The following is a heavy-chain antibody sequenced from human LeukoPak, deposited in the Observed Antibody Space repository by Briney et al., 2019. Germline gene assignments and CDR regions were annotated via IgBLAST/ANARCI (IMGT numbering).Heavy chain of an antibody. CDR2: ISGSSSTI. D-gene: IGHD2-15*01. Sequence: GGSLRLSCAASAFTFSSYGMSWVRQAPGKGLEWVSYISGSSSTIYYADSVKGRFTISRDNAKNSLYLQMNSLRAEDTAVYYCASIESVYGPPVGFDPWGQGTLVTVSS. J-gene: IGHJ5*02. CDR1: AFTFSSYG. CDR3: ASIESVYGPPVGFDP. V-gene: IGHV3-48*04.